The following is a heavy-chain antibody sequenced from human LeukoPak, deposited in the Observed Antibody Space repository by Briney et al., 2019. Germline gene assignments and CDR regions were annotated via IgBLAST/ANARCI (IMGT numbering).Heavy chain of an antibody. J-gene: IGHJ4*02. V-gene: IGHV3-30*02. Sequence: GGSLRLSCAASGFTISGYGMHWVRQAPGKGLEWVAFIRYDGSNKYYTDFVKGRFTISRDTSNNTLSLQMNSLRAEDTAVYYCARNYYDSGSYPDYWGQGTLVTVSS. CDR1: GFTISGYG. CDR3: ARNYYDSGSYPDY. CDR2: IRYDGSNK. D-gene: IGHD3-10*01.